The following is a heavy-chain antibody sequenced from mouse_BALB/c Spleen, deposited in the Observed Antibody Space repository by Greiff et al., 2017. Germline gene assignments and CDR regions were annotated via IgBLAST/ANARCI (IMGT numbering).Heavy chain of an antibody. D-gene: IGHD2-3*01. CDR2: ISDGGSYT. CDR1: GFTFSDYY. CDR3: TRDSYDGYRGFAY. V-gene: IGHV5-4*02. Sequence: EVKLVESGGGLVKPGGSLKLSCAASGFTFSDYYMYWVHQTPEKRLEWVATISDGGSYTYYPDSVKGRFTISRDNAKNTLYLQMSSLKSEDTAMYYCTRDSYDGYRGFAYWGQGTLVTVSA. J-gene: IGHJ3*01.